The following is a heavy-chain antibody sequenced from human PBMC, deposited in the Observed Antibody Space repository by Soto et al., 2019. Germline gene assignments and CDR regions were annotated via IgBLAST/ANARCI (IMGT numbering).Heavy chain of an antibody. CDR3: ARTRSAAAGYYGMDV. CDR2: IYHSGST. J-gene: IGHJ6*02. CDR1: GGSISSSNW. Sequence: QVQLQESGPGLVKPSGTLSLTCAVSGGSISSSNWWSWVRQPPGKGLEWIGEIYHSGSTNYNPSLKSRLTISVDKSKNQFSRVLSSVTAADTAVYYCARTRSAAAGYYGMDVWGQGTTVTVS. D-gene: IGHD6-13*01. V-gene: IGHV4-4*02.